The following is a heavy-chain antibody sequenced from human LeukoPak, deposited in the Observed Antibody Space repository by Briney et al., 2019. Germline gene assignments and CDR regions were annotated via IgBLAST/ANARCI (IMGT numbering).Heavy chain of an antibody. CDR3: ARTHYYDILTGYYR. Sequence: ASVKVSRKASGYTFTGYYMHWVRQAPGQGLEWMGWINPNSGGTNYAQKFQGRVTMTRDTSISTAYMELSRLRSDDTAVYYCARTHYYDILTGYYRWGQGTLVTVSS. V-gene: IGHV1-2*02. CDR2: INPNSGGT. CDR1: GYTFTGYY. D-gene: IGHD3-9*01. J-gene: IGHJ5*02.